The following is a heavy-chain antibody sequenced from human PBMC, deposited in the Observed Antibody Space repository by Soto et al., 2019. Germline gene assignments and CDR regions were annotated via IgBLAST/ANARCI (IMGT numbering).Heavy chain of an antibody. D-gene: IGHD2-2*01. J-gene: IGHJ4*02. CDR2: ISVSGGST. CDR1: GFTFSGYA. CDR3: AKDRQLRWATQLFDY. Sequence: PGGSLRLACAASGFTFSGYAMSGVRQAPGKGLEWVSAISVSGGSTYYADSVKGRFTSSRDNSKNTLYLQMNSLRAEDTAVYYCAKDRQLRWATQLFDYWGQGTLVTVYS. V-gene: IGHV3-23*01.